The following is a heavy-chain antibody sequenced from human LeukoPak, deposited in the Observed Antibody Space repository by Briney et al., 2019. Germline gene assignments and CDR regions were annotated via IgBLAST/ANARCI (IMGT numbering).Heavy chain of an antibody. CDR1: GYTFTSYY. CDR3: ARDRPYSSGHINNWFDP. D-gene: IGHD6-19*01. CDR2: INPSGGST. V-gene: IGHV1-46*01. Sequence: ASVKVSCKASGYTFTSYYMHWVRQAPGQGLEWMGIINPSGGSTSYAQKFQGRVTMTRDTSTSTVYMELSSLRSEDTAVYYCARDRPYSSGHINNWFDPWGQGTLVTVSS. J-gene: IGHJ5*02.